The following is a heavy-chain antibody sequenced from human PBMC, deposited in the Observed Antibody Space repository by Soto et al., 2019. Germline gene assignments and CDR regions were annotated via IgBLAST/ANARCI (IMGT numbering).Heavy chain of an antibody. J-gene: IGHJ5*02. V-gene: IGHV4-31*03. Sequence: SETLSLTCTVSGGSISSGGYYWSWTRQHPGKGLEWIGYIYYSGSTYYNPSLKSRVTISVDTSKNQFSLKLSSVTAADTAVYYCARDRCSSTSCSPRSWFDPWGQGTLVTVSS. CDR2: IYYSGST. CDR3: ARDRCSSTSCSPRSWFDP. D-gene: IGHD2-2*01. CDR1: GGSISSGGYY.